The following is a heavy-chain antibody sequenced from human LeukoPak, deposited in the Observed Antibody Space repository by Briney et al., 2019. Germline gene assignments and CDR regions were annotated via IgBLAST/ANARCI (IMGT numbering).Heavy chain of an antibody. J-gene: IGHJ4*02. CDR3: AKDDGGSYSDY. CDR2: ISGSGGST. Sequence: GGSLRLSCASSGFTFSSYGMNWVRQAPGKGLEWVSAISGSGGSTYYADSVKGRFTISRDNSKNTLYLQMNSLRAEDTAVYYCAKDDGGSYSDYWGQGTLVTVSS. CDR1: GFTFSSYG. V-gene: IGHV3-23*01. D-gene: IGHD1-26*01.